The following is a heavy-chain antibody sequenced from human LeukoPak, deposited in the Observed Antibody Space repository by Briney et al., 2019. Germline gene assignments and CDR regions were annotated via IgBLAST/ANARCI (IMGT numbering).Heavy chain of an antibody. D-gene: IGHD1-14*01. CDR3: ARHTTGYYFDY. V-gene: IGHV5-51*01. Sequence: GESLKISCKVSGYSFSSSWIGWVRQMPGKGLEWKGFIYPGDSDTRYSPSFQGQVTISADKSFSTAYLQWSSLKASDSAMYYCARHTTGYYFDYWGQGTLVTITS. CDR2: IYPGDSDT. J-gene: IGHJ4*02. CDR1: GYSFSSSW.